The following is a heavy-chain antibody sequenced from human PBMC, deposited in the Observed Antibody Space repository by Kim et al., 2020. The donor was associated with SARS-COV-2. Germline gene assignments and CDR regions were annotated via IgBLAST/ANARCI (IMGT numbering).Heavy chain of an antibody. CDR3: AKDRWIQLWLVDGFDY. D-gene: IGHD5-18*01. CDR1: GFTFSSYG. V-gene: IGHV3-30*18. CDR2: ISYDGSNK. J-gene: IGHJ4*02. Sequence: GGSLRLSCAASGFTFSSYGMHWVRQAPGKGLEWVAVISYDGSNKYYADSVKGRFTISRDNSKNTLYLQMNSLRAEDTAVYYCAKDRWIQLWLVDGFDYWGQGTLVTVSS.